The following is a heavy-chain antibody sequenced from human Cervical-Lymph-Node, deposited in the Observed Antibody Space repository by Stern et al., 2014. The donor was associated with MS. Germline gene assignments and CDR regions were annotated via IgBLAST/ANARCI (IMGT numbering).Heavy chain of an antibody. D-gene: IGHD1-7*01. CDR1: GFTFSNYW. CDR2: IKTDGSEK. CDR3: ARAVRELGT. J-gene: IGHJ5*02. V-gene: IGHV3-7*01. Sequence: VQLVESGGGLVQPGESLRLSCAVSGFTFSNYWMTWVRQAPGKGLAWVASIKTDGSEKSYLASVKGRFTISRDNAKNSLYLQMNSLRAEDTAVYYCARAVRELGTWGQGTLVTVSS.